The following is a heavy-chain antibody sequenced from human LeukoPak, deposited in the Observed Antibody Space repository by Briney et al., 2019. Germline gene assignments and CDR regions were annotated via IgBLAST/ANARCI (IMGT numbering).Heavy chain of an antibody. Sequence: GGSLRLSCAASGFTFSSYGMSWVRQAPGKGLEWVSVISGSGFSIYYADSVKGRFTISRDNSKNTLYLQMNSLRAEDTAVYYCAKAAYTSSFRSIDYWGQGTLVTVSS. CDR1: GFTFSSYG. V-gene: IGHV3-23*01. CDR2: ISGSGFSI. J-gene: IGHJ4*02. CDR3: AKAAYTSSFRSIDY. D-gene: IGHD1-1*01.